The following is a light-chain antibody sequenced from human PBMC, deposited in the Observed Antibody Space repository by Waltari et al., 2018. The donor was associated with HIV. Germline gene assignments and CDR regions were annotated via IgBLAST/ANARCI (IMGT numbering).Light chain of an antibody. CDR1: TSHIGRNT. Sequence: QSVLTQPPSTSGTPGQRVTLSCSGGTSHIGRNTVSWFQQLPGRAPKVHISGKKQRPSGGPDRFSGAKSGTSASLAIGGRQSEDEADYYCASWDDSLNGPVFGGGTTLTVL. J-gene: IGLJ2*01. CDR3: ASWDDSLNGPV. CDR2: GKK. V-gene: IGLV1-44*01.